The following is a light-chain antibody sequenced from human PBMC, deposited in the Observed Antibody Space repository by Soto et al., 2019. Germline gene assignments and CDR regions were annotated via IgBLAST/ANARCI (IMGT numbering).Light chain of an antibody. CDR1: SSDVGAYNY. Sequence: QSALTQPPSASGSPGQSVTISCTGTSSDVGAYNYVSWYQQHAGKAPTLVIYEVTKRPSGVPDRFSGSKSANTASLPVSGLQAEDEADYYCSSFASSNPWVFGGGTKLTVL. J-gene: IGLJ3*02. V-gene: IGLV2-8*01. CDR3: SSFASSNPWV. CDR2: EVT.